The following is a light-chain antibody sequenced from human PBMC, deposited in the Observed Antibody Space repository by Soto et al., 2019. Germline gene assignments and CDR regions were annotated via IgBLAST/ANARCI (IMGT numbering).Light chain of an antibody. J-gene: IGKJ2*01. CDR2: GAS. V-gene: IGKV3-15*01. CDR1: QNLSRN. Sequence: EVVLTQSPATLSVSPGERASLSCRASQNLSRNLAWYQHQPGQAPRLLIYGASTRVTGIPARFSGSGSGTDCTLSISSLQYYHSAVLYCQHYDYWAHTFGQPTKLEIK. CDR3: QHYDYWAHT.